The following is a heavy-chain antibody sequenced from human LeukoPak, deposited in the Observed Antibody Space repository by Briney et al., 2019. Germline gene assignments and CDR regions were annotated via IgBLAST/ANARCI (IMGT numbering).Heavy chain of an antibody. CDR1: GFTFSSYS. Sequence: GGSLRLPCAASGFTFSSYSMNWVRQAPGKGLEWVSSISSSSSYIYYADSVKGRFTISRDNAKNSLYLQMNSLRAEDTAVYYCAREYCSGGSCYGYDYWGQGTLVTVSS. CDR3: AREYCSGGSCYGYDY. CDR2: ISSSSSYI. J-gene: IGHJ4*02. V-gene: IGHV3-21*01. D-gene: IGHD2-15*01.